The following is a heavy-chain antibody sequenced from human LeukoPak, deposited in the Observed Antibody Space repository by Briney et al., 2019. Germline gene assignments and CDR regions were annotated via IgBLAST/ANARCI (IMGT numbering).Heavy chain of an antibody. CDR3: ARDSVEDDYGNWFDP. CDR1: GGTFSSYA. J-gene: IGHJ5*02. D-gene: IGHD4-17*01. V-gene: IGHV1-69*06. CDR2: IIPIFGTA. Sequence: ASVKVSCKASGGTFSSYAISWVRQAPGQGLEWMGGIIPIFGTANYAQKFQGRVTITADKSTSTAYMELSSLRSEDTAVYYCARDSVEDDYGNWFDPWGQGTLVTVSS.